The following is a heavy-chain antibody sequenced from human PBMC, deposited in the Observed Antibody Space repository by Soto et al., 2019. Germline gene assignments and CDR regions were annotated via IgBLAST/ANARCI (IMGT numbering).Heavy chain of an antibody. CDR3: AGGIAARPLGY. D-gene: IGHD6-6*01. Sequence: QLQLQESGSGLVKPSQTLSLTCAVSGGSISSGGSFWSWIRQPPGKGLEWIGYIYHSGSTYYNPSLKRRVTISVDRPKNQFSLTLSSVTAADTAVYYCAGGIAARPLGYWGQGTLVTVSS. CDR2: IYHSGST. CDR1: GGSISSGGSF. V-gene: IGHV4-30-2*01. J-gene: IGHJ4*02.